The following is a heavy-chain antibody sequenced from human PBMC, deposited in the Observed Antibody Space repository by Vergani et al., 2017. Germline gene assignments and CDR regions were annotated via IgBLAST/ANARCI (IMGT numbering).Heavy chain of an antibody. D-gene: IGHD3-10*01. J-gene: IGHJ4*02. CDR3: ARVPGSGSYLDY. V-gene: IGHV4-61*08. CDR2: IYYSGST. CDR1: GGSISSGDHC. Sequence: QVQLQESGPGVVKPSQTLSLTCAVSGGSISSGDHCWTWIRQPPGKGLEWIGYIYYSGSTNYNPSLKSRVTISVDTSKNQFSLKLSSVTAADTAVYYCARVPGSGSYLDYWGQGTLVTVSS.